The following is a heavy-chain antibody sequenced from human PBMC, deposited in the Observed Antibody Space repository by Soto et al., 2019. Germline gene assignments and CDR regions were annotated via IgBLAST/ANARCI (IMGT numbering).Heavy chain of an antibody. CDR2: IYYSGST. J-gene: IGHJ4*02. Sequence: PSEPLTLTCTGSGGSFSSYYWSWIRQPPGKGLEWIGYIYYSGSTNYNPSLKSRVTISVDTSKNQFSLKLSSVTAADTAVYYCARFPRGYSYGHFDYWGQGTQVTVS. V-gene: IGHV4-59*01. CDR1: GGSFSSYY. D-gene: IGHD5-18*01. CDR3: ARFPRGYSYGHFDY.